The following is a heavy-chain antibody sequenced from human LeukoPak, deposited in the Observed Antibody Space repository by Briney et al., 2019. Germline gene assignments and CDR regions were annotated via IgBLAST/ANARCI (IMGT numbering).Heavy chain of an antibody. D-gene: IGHD3-10*02. V-gene: IGHV3-23*01. CDR3: AELGITMIGGV. J-gene: IGHJ6*04. CDR2: ISGSGGST. CDR1: GFTFSSYG. Sequence: GGSLRLSCAASGFTFSSYGMSWVRQAPGKGLEWVSAISGSGGSTYYADSVKGRFTISRDNAKNSLYPQMRSLRAEDTAVYYCAELGITMIGGVWGKGTTVTISS.